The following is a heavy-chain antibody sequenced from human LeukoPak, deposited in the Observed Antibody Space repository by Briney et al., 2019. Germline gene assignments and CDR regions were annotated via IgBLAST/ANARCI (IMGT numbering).Heavy chain of an antibody. J-gene: IGHJ4*02. CDR3: AKGYYDVDY. CDR1: GFTFSSYA. V-gene: IGHV3-30*04. Sequence: GGSLRLSCAASGFTFSSYAMHWVRQAPGKGLEWVAVISYDGSNKYYADSVKGRFTISRDNSKNTLYLQMNSLRAEDTAVYYCAKGYYDVDYWGQGTLVTVSS. CDR2: ISYDGSNK. D-gene: IGHD5-12*01.